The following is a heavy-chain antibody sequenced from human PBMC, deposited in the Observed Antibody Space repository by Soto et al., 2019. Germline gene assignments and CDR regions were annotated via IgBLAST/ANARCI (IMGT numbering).Heavy chain of an antibody. CDR1: GYTFTSYD. Sequence: QVQLVQSGAEVKKPGASVKVSCKASGYTFTSYDINWVRQATGQGLEWMGWMNPNSGTTGYAQKFQGRVTRTRNTSTTTAYMELSSLRSEDTAVYYCAREISGSYRFDYWGQGTLVTVSS. CDR3: AREISGSYRFDY. V-gene: IGHV1-8*01. D-gene: IGHD1-26*01. J-gene: IGHJ4*02. CDR2: MNPNSGTT.